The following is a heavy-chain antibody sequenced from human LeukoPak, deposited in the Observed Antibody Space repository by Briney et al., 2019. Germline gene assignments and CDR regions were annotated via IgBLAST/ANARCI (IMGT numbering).Heavy chain of an antibody. J-gene: IGHJ4*02. CDR2: IWSDGSQT. CDR1: GFSFSGDA. V-gene: IGHV3-33*03. Sequence: PGGSLRLSCAASGFSFSGDAIHWVRQAPGKGLEWVALIWSDGSQTEYAGSVKGRFTVSRDNARNSLFLQMNSLRAEDTAVYYCVGHNYWGQGTLVTVSS. CDR3: VGHNY.